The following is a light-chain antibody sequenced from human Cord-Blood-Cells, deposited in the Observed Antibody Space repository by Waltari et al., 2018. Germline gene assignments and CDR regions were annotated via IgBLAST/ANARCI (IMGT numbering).Light chain of an antibody. CDR1: QSISSY. CDR3: QQSYSTWT. CDR2: AAS. Sequence: DIQMTQSPSSLSASVGDRVTITCRASQSISSYLNWYQQKPGKAPKLLIYAASSLQSGVPSRFSGSGSGTVFTLTISSLQPEDFATYYCQQSYSTWTFGQGTTVEIK. V-gene: IGKV1-39*01. J-gene: IGKJ1*01.